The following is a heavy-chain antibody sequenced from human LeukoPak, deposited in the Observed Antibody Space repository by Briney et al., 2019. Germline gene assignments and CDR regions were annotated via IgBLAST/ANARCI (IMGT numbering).Heavy chain of an antibody. CDR2: ISSSSSHI. Sequence: PGGSLRLSCAASGFTFSSYSMNWVRQAPGKGLEWVSSISSSSSHIYYADSVKGRFTISRDNAKNSLYLQMNSLRAEDTALYYCAKGGEAWPQAGFDYWGQGTLVTVSS. D-gene: IGHD3-16*01. CDR3: AKGGEAWPQAGFDY. V-gene: IGHV3-21*04. J-gene: IGHJ4*02. CDR1: GFTFSSYS.